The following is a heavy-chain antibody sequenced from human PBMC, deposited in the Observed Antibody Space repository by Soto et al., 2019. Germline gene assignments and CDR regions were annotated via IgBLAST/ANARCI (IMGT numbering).Heavy chain of an antibody. CDR3: ARAPWRATVSYWYFDV. D-gene: IGHD1-1*01. CDR1: GYTFTDCS. V-gene: IGHV1-3*04. CDR2: INTGHGNT. Sequence: QVQLVQSGAEVKKPGASVKVSCTASGYTFTDCSIHWVRQAPGQGLEWMGWINTGHGNTQYSLKFQDRVTITRDSXXXXXXXXLXXXTXXXXAVXYCARAPWRATVSYWYFDVWGRGTLVTVSS. J-gene: IGHJ2*01.